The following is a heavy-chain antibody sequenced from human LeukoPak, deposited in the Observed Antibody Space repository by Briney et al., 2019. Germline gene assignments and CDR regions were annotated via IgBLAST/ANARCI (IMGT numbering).Heavy chain of an antibody. Sequence: SGTLSLTCAVSGASITSSHWWSWARQPPGKGLEWIGYIYYSGSTKYNPSLKSRVTISVDTSKNQFSLRLSSVTAADTAVYYCARAFDSSGYLVPLDYWGQGTLVTVSS. CDR3: ARAFDSSGYLVPLDY. D-gene: IGHD3-22*01. V-gene: IGHV4-4*02. CDR1: GASITSSHW. CDR2: IYYSGST. J-gene: IGHJ4*02.